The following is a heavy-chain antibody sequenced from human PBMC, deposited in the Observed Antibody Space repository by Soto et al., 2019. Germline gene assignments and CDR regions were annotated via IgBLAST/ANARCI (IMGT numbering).Heavy chain of an antibody. CDR3: KTKKSPDGMDV. V-gene: IGHV3-23*01. CDR2: ISGSGGST. CDR1: GFTFSSYA. J-gene: IGHJ6*02. Sequence: SLRLSWAASGFTFSSYAMSWVRQAPGKGLEWVSAISGSGGSTYYADSVKGRFTISRDNSKNTLYLQMNSLRAEDTAVYYCKTKKSPDGMDVWGQGTTVPVSS.